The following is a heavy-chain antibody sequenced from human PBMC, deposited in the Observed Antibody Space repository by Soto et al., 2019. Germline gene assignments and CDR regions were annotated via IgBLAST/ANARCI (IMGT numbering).Heavy chain of an antibody. D-gene: IGHD2-21*02. Sequence: AASVKVSCKASGGTFSSYAISWVRQAPGQGLEWMGGIIPIFGTANYAQKFQGRVTITADESTSTAYMELSSLRSEDTAVYYCARGPVVVTAPFDYWGQGTLVTVSS. CDR3: ARGPVVVTAPFDY. CDR1: GGTFSSYA. CDR2: IIPIFGTA. J-gene: IGHJ4*02. V-gene: IGHV1-69*13.